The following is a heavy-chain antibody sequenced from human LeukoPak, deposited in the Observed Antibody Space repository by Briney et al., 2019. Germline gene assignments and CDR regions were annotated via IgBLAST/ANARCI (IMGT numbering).Heavy chain of an antibody. CDR2: INPSGGST. CDR1: GYTFTSYY. CDR3: ARSCSSTSCHHDAFDI. Sequence: ASVKVSCKASGYTFTSYYMHWVRQAPGQGLEWMGIINPSGGSTSYAQKFQGRVTMTRDMSTSTVYMELGSLRSEDTAVYYCARSCSSTSCHHDAFDIWGQGTMVTVSS. D-gene: IGHD2-2*01. J-gene: IGHJ3*02. V-gene: IGHV1-46*01.